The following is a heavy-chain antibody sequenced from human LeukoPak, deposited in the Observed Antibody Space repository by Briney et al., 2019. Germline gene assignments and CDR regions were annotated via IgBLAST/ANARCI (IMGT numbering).Heavy chain of an antibody. CDR2: MTASSVTF. Sequence: PGGSLRLSCEVSGFTFSSYSMTWVRQVPGRGLEWIAYMTASSVTFYYADSVRGRFTISRDNARNSLFLQMNSLTVEDTAVYYCARCLSGYDPLSAFWGQGTLVTVSS. CDR3: ARCLSGYDPLSAF. CDR1: GFTFSSYS. J-gene: IGHJ4*02. V-gene: IGHV3-48*04. D-gene: IGHD5-12*01.